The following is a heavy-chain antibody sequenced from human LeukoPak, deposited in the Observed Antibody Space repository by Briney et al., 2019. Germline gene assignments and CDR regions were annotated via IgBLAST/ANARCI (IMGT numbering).Heavy chain of an antibody. J-gene: IGHJ3*02. V-gene: IGHV3-7*01. Sequence: PGGSLRLSCAASGFTFSSYWMSWVRQAPGKGLEWVANIKQDGSEKYYVDSVKGRFTISRDNAKNSLYLQMNSLRAEDTAVYYCARDGECSTLGAFDIWGQGTMVTVSS. D-gene: IGHD7-27*01. CDR3: ARDGECSTLGAFDI. CDR1: GFTFSSYW. CDR2: IKQDGSEK.